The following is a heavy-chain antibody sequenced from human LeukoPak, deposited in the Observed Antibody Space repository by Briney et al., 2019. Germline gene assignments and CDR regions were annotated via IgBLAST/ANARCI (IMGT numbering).Heavy chain of an antibody. CDR1: GFTFRSYG. J-gene: IGHJ4*02. D-gene: IGHD6-13*01. V-gene: IGHV3-30*18. Sequence: PGGSLRLSCAASGFTFRSYGMNWVRQAPGKGLEWVAVISYDGSNKYYADSVKGRFAISRDNSKNTLYLQMNSLRAEDTAVYYCAKGTRSIAAAGVFDYWGQGTLVTVSS. CDR3: AKGTRSIAAAGVFDY. CDR2: ISYDGSNK.